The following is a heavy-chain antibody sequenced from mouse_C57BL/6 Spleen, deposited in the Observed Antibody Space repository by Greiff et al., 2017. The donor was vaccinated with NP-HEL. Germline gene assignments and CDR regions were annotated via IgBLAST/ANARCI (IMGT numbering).Heavy chain of an antibody. J-gene: IGHJ3*01. CDR3: ARSGDGNYDAWFAY. V-gene: IGHV1-9*01. Sequence: VQLQQSGAELMKPGASVKLSCKATGYTFTGYWIEWVKQRPGHGLEWIGEILPGSGSTNYNEKFKGKVTFTADTSANTAYMQLSSLTTDDSASSYCARSGDGNYDAWFAYWGQGTLVTVSA. CDR1: GYTFTGYW. CDR2: ILPGSGST. D-gene: IGHD2-1*01.